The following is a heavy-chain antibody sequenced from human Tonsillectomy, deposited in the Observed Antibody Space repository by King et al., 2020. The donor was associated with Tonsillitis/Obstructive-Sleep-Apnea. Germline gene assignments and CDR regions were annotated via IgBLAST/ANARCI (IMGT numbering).Heavy chain of an antibody. CDR1: GFTFSSYG. D-gene: IGHD6-13*01. J-gene: IGHJ6*02. CDR3: ARDRSRAAAGYYYYNGMDV. CDR2: IWYDGSDK. V-gene: IGHV3-33*01. Sequence: VQLVESGGGVVQPGRSLRLSCAASGFTFSSYGMHWVRQAPGKGLEWVAVIWYDGSDKYYAESVKGRFTISRDNYKNPLYLQMNSLRAEGTAVYYCARDRSRAAAGYYYYNGMDVWGQGTTVTVSS.